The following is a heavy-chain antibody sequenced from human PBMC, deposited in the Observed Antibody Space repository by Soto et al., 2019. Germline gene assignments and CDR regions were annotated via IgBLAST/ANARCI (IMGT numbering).Heavy chain of an antibody. V-gene: IGHV3-23*01. CDR2: ISGSGGST. Sequence: GGSLRLSCAASGFTFSIYSMNWVRQAPGKGLEWISLISGSGGSTHYADSVEGRFTISRDNSKNTLYLEMDSLGAEDTAVYYCAKVVKYDVLTGYYKGPDYYGMDVWGQGTTVTVSS. J-gene: IGHJ6*02. CDR3: AKVVKYDVLTGYYKGPDYYGMDV. CDR1: GFTFSIYS. D-gene: IGHD3-9*01.